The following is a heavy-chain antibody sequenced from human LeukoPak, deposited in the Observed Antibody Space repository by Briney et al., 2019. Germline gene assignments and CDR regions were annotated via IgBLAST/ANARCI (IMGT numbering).Heavy chain of an antibody. V-gene: IGHV4-59*01. J-gene: IGHJ6*02. CDR3: AREGCSGGSCQGMDV. CDR1: GGSIGSYY. Sequence: SETLSLTCSVSGGSIGSYYWNWIRQPAGKGLEWVGYIYYSGSTNCNPSLKSRVTISVDTSKNQFSLKLSSVTAADTAVYYCAREGCSGGSCQGMDVWGQGTTVTVSS. D-gene: IGHD2-15*01. CDR2: IYYSGST.